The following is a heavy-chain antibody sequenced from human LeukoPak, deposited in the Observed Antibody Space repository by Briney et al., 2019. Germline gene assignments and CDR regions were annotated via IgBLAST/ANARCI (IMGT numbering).Heavy chain of an antibody. Sequence: GGSLRLSCTASGFTFRKYWLHWVRQAPGKGLVWVSRINPDDGSTSYADSVKGRFTISRDNSKNTLYLQMNSLRAEDTAVYYCARDPRPYYYGSGSYWRWFDPWGQGTLVTVSS. CDR3: ARDPRPYYYGSGSYWRWFDP. CDR1: GFTFRKYW. D-gene: IGHD3-10*01. J-gene: IGHJ5*02. V-gene: IGHV3-74*01. CDR2: INPDDGST.